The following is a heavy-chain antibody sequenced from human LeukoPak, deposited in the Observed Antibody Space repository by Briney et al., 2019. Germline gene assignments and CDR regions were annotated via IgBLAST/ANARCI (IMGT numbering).Heavy chain of an antibody. D-gene: IGHD2-15*01. Sequence: GGSLRLSCAASGFTFSSYSMNWVRQAPGKGLEWVSSISSSSSYIYYADSVKGRFTISRDNAKNSLYLQMNSLRAEDTAVYYCARDLGGDIVVVVAATPLGYWGQGTLVTVSS. CDR3: ARDLGGDIVVVVAATPLGY. J-gene: IGHJ4*02. CDR1: GFTFSSYS. V-gene: IGHV3-21*01. CDR2: ISSSSSYI.